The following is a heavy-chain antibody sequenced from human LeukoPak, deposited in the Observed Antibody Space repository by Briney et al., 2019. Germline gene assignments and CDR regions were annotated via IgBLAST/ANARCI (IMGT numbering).Heavy chain of an antibody. D-gene: IGHD6-13*01. CDR3: ARRMGSSWYYFDY. V-gene: IGHV3-48*03. CDR2: ISSSGSTI. J-gene: IGHJ4*02. Sequence: GGSLRLSCAASGLTFSSYAMSWVRQAPGKGLEWVSYISSSGSTIYYADSVKGRFTISRDNAKNSLYLQMNSLRAEDTAVYYCARRMGSSWYYFDYWGQGTLVTVSS. CDR1: GLTFSSYA.